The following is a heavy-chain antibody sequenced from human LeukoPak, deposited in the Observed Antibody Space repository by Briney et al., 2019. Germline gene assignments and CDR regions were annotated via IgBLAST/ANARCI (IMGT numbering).Heavy chain of an antibody. D-gene: IGHD1-26*01. Sequence: PGGSLRLSCAASGFTFSSYSMNWVRQAPGKGLEWVSAISGSGGSTYYADSVKGRFTISRDNSKNTLYLQMNSLRAEDTAVYYCAKDHVVGATRGAFDIWGQGTMVTVSS. CDR3: AKDHVVGATRGAFDI. J-gene: IGHJ3*02. CDR2: ISGSGGST. V-gene: IGHV3-23*01. CDR1: GFTFSSYS.